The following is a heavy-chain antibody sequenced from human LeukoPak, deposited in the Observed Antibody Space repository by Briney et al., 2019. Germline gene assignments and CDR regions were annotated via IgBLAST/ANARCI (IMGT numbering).Heavy chain of an antibody. J-gene: IGHJ4*02. CDR1: GGSISSYY. CDR2: IYYSGST. D-gene: IGHD3-9*01. CDR3: ARLYYDILTGYYHFDY. Sequence: PSETLSLTCTVSGGSISSYYWSWIRQPPGKGLEWIGYIYYSGSTNYNPSLKSRVTISVDTSKNQFSLELSSVTAADTAVYYCARLYYDILTGYYHFDYWGQGTLVTVSS. V-gene: IGHV4-59*08.